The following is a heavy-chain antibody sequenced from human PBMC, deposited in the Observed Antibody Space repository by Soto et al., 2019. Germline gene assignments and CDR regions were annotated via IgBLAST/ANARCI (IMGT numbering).Heavy chain of an antibody. CDR3: ARPDYGSGSYPDY. D-gene: IGHD3-10*01. V-gene: IGHV3-30-3*01. J-gene: IGHJ4*02. CDR2: ISYDGSNK. Sequence: QVQLVESGGGVVQPGRSLRLSCTASGFTFSSYAMHWVRQAPGKGLEWVAVISYDGSNKYYAYSVKGRFTISTDNSKNTLFLQMNSLRADDTAVYYCARPDYGSGSYPDYWGQGTLVTVSS. CDR1: GFTFSSYA.